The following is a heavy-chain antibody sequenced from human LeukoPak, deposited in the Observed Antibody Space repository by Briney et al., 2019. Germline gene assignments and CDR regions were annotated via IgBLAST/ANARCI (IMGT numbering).Heavy chain of an antibody. V-gene: IGHV4-61*02. CDR1: GSSISSGSYY. J-gene: IGHJ6*02. CDR2: IYASGST. CDR3: ARDRANAIFGKYYGMDV. D-gene: IGHD3-3*01. Sequence: SETLCLTCTVSGSSISSGSYYWIWIRQPAGKGLEWIGRIYASGSTNYNPSLKSRVTISIDTSKNQFSLKLSSVTAADTAVYYCARDRANAIFGKYYGMDVWGQGTTVTVSS.